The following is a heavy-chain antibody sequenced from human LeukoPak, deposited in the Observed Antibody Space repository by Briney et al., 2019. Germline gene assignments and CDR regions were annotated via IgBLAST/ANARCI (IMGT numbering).Heavy chain of an antibody. CDR2: IYTSGST. J-gene: IGHJ5*02. Sequence: SETLSLTCTVSGGSISSYYWSWIRQPAGKGLEWIGRIYTSGSTNYNPSLKSRVTMSVDTSKNQFSLKLSSVTAADTAVYYCAREYLYGVGQQVRNWFDPWGQGTLVTVSS. CDR1: GGSISSYY. V-gene: IGHV4-4*07. CDR3: AREYLYGVGQQVRNWFDP. D-gene: IGHD6-13*01.